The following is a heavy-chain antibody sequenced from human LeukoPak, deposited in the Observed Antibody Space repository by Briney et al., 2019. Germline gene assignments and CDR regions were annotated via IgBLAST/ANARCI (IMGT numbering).Heavy chain of an antibody. D-gene: IGHD3-10*01. J-gene: IGHJ5*02. Sequence: ASVKVSCKASRYTFTDYYMHWVRQAPGQGLEWMGRINPDTGGTNSAQRFQGRVTMTRDTSIRTAYMELSSLRSDDTAVYYCAREHLFSGSENYVLHNWFDPWGQGTLVTVSS. CDR2: INPDTGGT. CDR3: AREHLFSGSENYVLHNWFDP. V-gene: IGHV1-2*02. CDR1: RYTFTDYY.